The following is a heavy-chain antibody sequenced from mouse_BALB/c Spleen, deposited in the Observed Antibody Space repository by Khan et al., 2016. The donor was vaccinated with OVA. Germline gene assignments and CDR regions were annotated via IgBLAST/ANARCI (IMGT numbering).Heavy chain of an antibody. V-gene: IGHV3-2*02. Sequence: EVQLQESGPGLVKPSQSLSLTCTVTGYSITTDYAWYWIRQFPGNKLEWMGYIRYRGSSSYNPSLKSRISITRATSKHQFFLQLNSVTTEDTATFYCARLGPGFSYWGQGTLVTVSA. CDR2: IRYRGSS. D-gene: IGHD4-1*01. CDR1: GYSITTDYA. CDR3: ARLGPGFSY. J-gene: IGHJ3*01.